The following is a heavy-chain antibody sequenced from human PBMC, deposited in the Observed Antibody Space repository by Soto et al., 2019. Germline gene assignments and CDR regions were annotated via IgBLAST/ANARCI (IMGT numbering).Heavy chain of an antibody. CDR2: IDPSDSYT. CDR1: GYNFTSHW. CDR3: ARHVSPPGEWWFDP. Sequence: LGESLKISCKGSGYNFTSHWISWVRQMPGKGLEWMGRIDPSDSYTNYNPSFQGHVIMSADRSTSSAYLQWSSLKASDTAIYYCARHVSPPGEWWFDPWGQGTLVTVSS. D-gene: IGHD3-16*01. J-gene: IGHJ5*02. V-gene: IGHV5-10-1*01.